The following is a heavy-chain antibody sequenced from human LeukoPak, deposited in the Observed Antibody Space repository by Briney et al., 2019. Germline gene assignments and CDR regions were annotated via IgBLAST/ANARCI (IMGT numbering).Heavy chain of an antibody. V-gene: IGHV3-74*01. J-gene: IGHJ4*02. CDR2: INSDGSTT. CDR3: ASGGLYSDTSAFYF. CDR1: GFTFNSYW. Sequence: GGSLRLSCAASGFTFNSYWMHWVRQAPGKGLVWVSRINSDGSTTSYADSVKGRFTISRDNAKNTLHLQMNSLRAEDTAVHYCASGGLYSDTSAFYFWGQGTLVTVSS. D-gene: IGHD3-22*01.